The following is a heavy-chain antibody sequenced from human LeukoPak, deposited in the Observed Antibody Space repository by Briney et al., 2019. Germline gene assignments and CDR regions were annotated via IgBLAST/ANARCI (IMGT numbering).Heavy chain of an antibody. J-gene: IGHJ3*02. CDR1: GFTFDDYA. CDR2: ISWNSGSI. D-gene: IGHD2-8*02. CDR3: AKDEFVASDFTGAFDI. Sequence: HPGRSLRLSCAASGFTFDDYAMHWVRQAPGKGLEWVSGISWNSGSIGYADSVKGRFTISRDNAKTSLYLQMNSLRADDMALYYCAKDEFVASDFTGAFDIWGQGTMVTVSS. V-gene: IGHV3-9*03.